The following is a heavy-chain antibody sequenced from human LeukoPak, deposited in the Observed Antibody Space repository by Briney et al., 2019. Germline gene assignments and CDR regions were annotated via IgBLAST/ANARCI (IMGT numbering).Heavy chain of an antibody. D-gene: IGHD4-17*01. CDR1: GFTFSSYA. CDR2: ISYDGSNK. CDR3: ARVGHSSGDYRY. J-gene: IGHJ4*02. Sequence: PGGSLRLSCAASGFTFSSYAMHWVRQAPGKGLEWVAVISYDGSNKYYADSVKGRFTISRDNSKNTLYLQMNSLRAEDTAVYYCARVGHSSGDYRYWGQGTLVTVSS. V-gene: IGHV3-30*04.